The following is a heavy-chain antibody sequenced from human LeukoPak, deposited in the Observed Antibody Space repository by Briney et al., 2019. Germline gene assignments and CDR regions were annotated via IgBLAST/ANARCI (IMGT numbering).Heavy chain of an antibody. CDR2: IIPIFGTA. CDR1: GGTFSSYA. Sequence: SSVKVSCKASGGTFSSYAISWVRQAPGQGLEWMGRIIPIFGTANYAQKFQGRVTITTDESTSTAYMELSSLRSEDTAVYYCASQLNPYYYYYMDVWGKGTTVTVSS. CDR3: ASQLNPYYYYYMDV. V-gene: IGHV1-69*05. D-gene: IGHD5-24*01. J-gene: IGHJ6*03.